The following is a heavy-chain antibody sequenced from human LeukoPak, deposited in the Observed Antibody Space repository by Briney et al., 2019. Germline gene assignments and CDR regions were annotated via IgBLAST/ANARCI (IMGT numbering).Heavy chain of an antibody. D-gene: IGHD2-2*01. CDR1: GFTFSSYS. CDR3: ARGATRATRHFDV. CDR2: IAGNNSPT. V-gene: IGHV3-23*01. J-gene: IGHJ2*01. Sequence: GGSLRLSCVASGFTFSSYSLAWVRQTPGKGLAWVSIIAGNNSPTFYADSVEGRFTMSRDNSKNMGYLQMNSLRVEDSGVSFCARGATRATRHFDVWGRGTLVTVSS.